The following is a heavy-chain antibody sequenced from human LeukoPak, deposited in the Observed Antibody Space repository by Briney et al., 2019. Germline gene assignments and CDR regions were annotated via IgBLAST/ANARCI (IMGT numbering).Heavy chain of an antibody. Sequence: GGSLRLSCAASGFTFSSHSMNWVRQAPGKGLEWVSSISSSSSYIYYADSVKGRFTISRDNAKNSLYLQMNSLRAEDTAVYYCARGSTGYCSGGSCYGGPWFDPWGQGTLVTVSS. CDR1: GFTFSSHS. J-gene: IGHJ5*02. CDR3: ARGSTGYCSGGSCYGGPWFDP. V-gene: IGHV3-21*01. CDR2: ISSSSSYI. D-gene: IGHD2-15*01.